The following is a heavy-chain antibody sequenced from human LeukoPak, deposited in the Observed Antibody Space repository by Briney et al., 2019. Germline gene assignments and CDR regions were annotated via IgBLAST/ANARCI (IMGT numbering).Heavy chain of an antibody. Sequence: LSGRSLRLSCAASGFTFSSYSMNWVRQAPGKGLEWVSYISSTSTTIYYADSVKGRFTVSRDSAKNSLYLQMSSLRAEDTAVYYCARGGSDYNFAFDIWGQGTMVIVSS. CDR3: ARGGSDYNFAFDI. D-gene: IGHD4-11*01. CDR2: ISSTSTTI. CDR1: GFTFSSYS. V-gene: IGHV3-48*04. J-gene: IGHJ3*02.